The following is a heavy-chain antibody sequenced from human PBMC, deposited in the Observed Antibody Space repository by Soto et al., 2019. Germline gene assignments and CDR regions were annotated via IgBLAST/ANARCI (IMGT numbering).Heavy chain of an antibody. V-gene: IGHV3-74*03. J-gene: IGHJ4*02. CDR1: GFTFSRYW. Sequence: EVQLVESGGGLVQPGGSLRLSCAASGFTFSRYWMHWVRQAPGKGLLWVSRINGDGTDTMYADAVQGRFTISRDNAKNTVYLQRNGLRAEDKAVYYCAREFGRGSGSDYLDYWGQEPLVTVSS. CDR3: AREFGRGSGSDYLDY. CDR2: INGDGTDT. D-gene: IGHD3-16*01.